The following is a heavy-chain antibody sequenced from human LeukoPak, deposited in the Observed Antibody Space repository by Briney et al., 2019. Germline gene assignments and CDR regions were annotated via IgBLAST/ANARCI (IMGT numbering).Heavy chain of an antibody. CDR2: INPNSGGT. CDR3: ARVGAPDGYNSWGELYYFDY. CDR1: GYTFTGYY. D-gene: IGHD5-24*01. V-gene: IGHV1-2*02. Sequence: ASVKVSCKASGYTFTGYYMHWVRQAPGQGLEWMGWINPNSGGTNYAQKFQGGVTMTRDTSISTAYMELSSLRSEDTAVYYCARVGAPDGYNSWGELYYFDYWGRGTLVTVSS. J-gene: IGHJ4*02.